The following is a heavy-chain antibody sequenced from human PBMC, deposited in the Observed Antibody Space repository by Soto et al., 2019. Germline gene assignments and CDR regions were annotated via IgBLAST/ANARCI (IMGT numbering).Heavy chain of an antibody. V-gene: IGHV1-69*02. J-gene: IGHJ6*02. Sequence: SVKVSCKASGGTFSSYTISWVRQAPGQGLEWMGRIIPILGIANYAQKFQGRVTITADKSTSTAYMELSSLRSEDTAVYYCAIFITMKRIKIEYGIDVWGQGTTVTVSS. CDR2: IIPILGIA. CDR3: AIFITMKRIKIEYGIDV. CDR1: GGTFSSYT. D-gene: IGHD3-22*01.